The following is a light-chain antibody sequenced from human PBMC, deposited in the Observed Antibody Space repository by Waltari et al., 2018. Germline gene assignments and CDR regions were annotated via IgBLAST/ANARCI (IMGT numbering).Light chain of an antibody. V-gene: IGKV3-20*01. CDR1: QSVTTTY. CDR2: GAS. CDR3: QQYGSSLPLT. Sequence: EIVLTQSPGTLSLSPGERATLSCRASQSVTTTYLAWYQQKPGQAPRLLIYGASSRATGIPDRCSGSGSGTDFTLTSSRLEPEEFAVYYCQQYGSSLPLTFGGGTKVEIK. J-gene: IGKJ4*01.